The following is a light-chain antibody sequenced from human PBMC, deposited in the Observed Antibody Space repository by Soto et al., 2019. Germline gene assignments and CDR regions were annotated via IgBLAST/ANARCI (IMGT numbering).Light chain of an antibody. CDR2: GAS. J-gene: IGKJ2*01. V-gene: IGKV3-20*01. CDR1: QSVSSNY. Sequence: EIVLTQSPGTLSLSPGERAALSCGASQSVSSNYFAWYQQKPGQAPRPLIYGASSRATGVPHRFSGSGSGTDFTLTISRLEPEDCAVYYCQHYGSSSYAFGQGTKLEIK. CDR3: QHYGSSSYA.